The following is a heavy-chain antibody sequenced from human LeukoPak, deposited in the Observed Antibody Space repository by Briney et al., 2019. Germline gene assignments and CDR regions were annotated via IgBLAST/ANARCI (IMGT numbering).Heavy chain of an antibody. D-gene: IGHD3-3*01. V-gene: IGHV1-18*01. CDR2: ISAYNGST. CDR3: ARDEARFRITIFGVVSDYYYYYGMDV. Sequence: ASVKVSCKASGYTFTSYGISWVRQAPGQGLEWMGWISAYNGSTNYAQKLQGRVTMTTDTSTSTAYMELRSLRSDDTAVYYCARDEARFRITIFGVVSDYYYYYGMDVWGQGTTVTVSS. CDR1: GYTFTSYG. J-gene: IGHJ6*02.